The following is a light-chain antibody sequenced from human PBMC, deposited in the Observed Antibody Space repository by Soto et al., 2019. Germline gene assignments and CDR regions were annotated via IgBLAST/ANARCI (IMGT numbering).Light chain of an antibody. V-gene: IGKV1-5*03. CDR1: QNINGW. Sequence: DIQMTQSPSTLSASVGDRVTITCRASQNINGWLAWYQQKPGKAPKVLIYKASTLKSGVPSRFSGSGSGTEFTLTISSLQPDDFATYYCQHYNSYSEAFGQGTKVDIK. CDR3: QHYNSYSEA. CDR2: KAS. J-gene: IGKJ1*01.